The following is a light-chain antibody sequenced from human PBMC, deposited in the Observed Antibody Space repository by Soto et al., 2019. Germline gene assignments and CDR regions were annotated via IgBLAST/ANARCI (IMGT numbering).Light chain of an antibody. CDR3: QHYDSFKWA. V-gene: IGKV1-5*03. Sequence: DIKMTQSPSTLSASVGDSVTITCRASQSISGWLAWYQQKPGQAPKLLIHKASSLQSGVPSRFSGGGSGTEFTLTVSSLQPDDFATYYCQHYDSFKWAFGQGTKVDIK. CDR1: QSISGW. CDR2: KAS. J-gene: IGKJ1*01.